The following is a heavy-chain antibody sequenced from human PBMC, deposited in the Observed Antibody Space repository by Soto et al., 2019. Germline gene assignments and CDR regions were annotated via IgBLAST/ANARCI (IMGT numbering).Heavy chain of an antibody. CDR2: ISAYNGNT. CDR3: TRAGTGDYFDS. D-gene: IGHD6-13*01. CDR1: GYTFTSYG. V-gene: IGHV1-18*01. Sequence: GASVKVSCKASGYTFTSYGISWVRQAPGQGLEWMGWISAYNGNTNHAQKLQGRVTVTTDTSTSTVYMELRSLRSDDTAVYYCTRAGTGDYFDSWGQGTLVTVSS. J-gene: IGHJ4*02.